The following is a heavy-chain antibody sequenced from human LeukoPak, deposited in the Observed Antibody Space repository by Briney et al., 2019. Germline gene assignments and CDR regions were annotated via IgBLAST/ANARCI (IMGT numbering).Heavy chain of an antibody. Sequence: GGSLRLSCAASGFTSSSYGMHWVRQAPGKGLEWVAVIWYDGRNKYYADSVKGRFTISRDNSKNTLYLQMNILRAEDTAVYYCARDAHIVRGVNPLDYWGQGTLVTVSS. CDR3: ARDAHIVRGVNPLDY. CDR1: GFTSSSYG. J-gene: IGHJ4*02. V-gene: IGHV3-33*01. D-gene: IGHD3-10*01. CDR2: IWYDGRNK.